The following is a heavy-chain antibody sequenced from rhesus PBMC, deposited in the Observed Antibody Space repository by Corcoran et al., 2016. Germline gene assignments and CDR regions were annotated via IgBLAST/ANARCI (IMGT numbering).Heavy chain of an antibody. D-gene: IGHD7-45*01. V-gene: IGHV3S5*01. Sequence: EVQLVETGGGLVQPGGSLKLSCAASGCTFSSYGMSWGRKAPGKGLEWVSAINSGGGSTYYADSVKGRFTISRDNSKNTLSLQMNSLRAEDTAVYYCAMAWGSQYYYGLDSWGQGVVVTVSS. CDR1: GCTFSSYG. CDR2: INSGGGST. CDR3: AMAWGSQYYYGLDS. J-gene: IGHJ6*01.